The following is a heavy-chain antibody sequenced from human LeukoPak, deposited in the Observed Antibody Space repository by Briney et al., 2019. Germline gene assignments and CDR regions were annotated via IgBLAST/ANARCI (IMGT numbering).Heavy chain of an antibody. J-gene: IGHJ6*02. Sequence: ASVKVSCKASGYTFTSYDINWVRQATGQGLEWMGWMNPNSGNTGYAQKLQGRVTMTRNTSISTAYMELSSLRSEDTAVYYCARGGYDFWSGYYVYYYYGMDVWGQGTTVTVSS. D-gene: IGHD3-3*01. V-gene: IGHV1-8*01. CDR1: GYTFTSYD. CDR3: ARGGYDFWSGYYVYYYYGMDV. CDR2: MNPNSGNT.